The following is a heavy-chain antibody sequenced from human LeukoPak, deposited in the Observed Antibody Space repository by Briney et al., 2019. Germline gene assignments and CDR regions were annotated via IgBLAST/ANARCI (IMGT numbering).Heavy chain of an antibody. D-gene: IGHD2-2*02. J-gene: IGHJ4*02. V-gene: IGHV1-8*01. CDR2: MNPNSGNT. Sequence: ASVKVSCKASGYTFTSYDINWERQATGQGLEWMGWMNPNSGNTGYAQKFQGRVTMTRNTSISTAYMELSSLRSEDTAVYYCARGVRRYQLLYTNWGQGTLVTVSS. CDR3: ARGVRRYQLLYTN. CDR1: GYTFTSYD.